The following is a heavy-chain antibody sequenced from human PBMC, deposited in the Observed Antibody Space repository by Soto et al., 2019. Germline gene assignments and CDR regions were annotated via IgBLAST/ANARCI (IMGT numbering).Heavy chain of an antibody. CDR3: VRDSGGAFDI. J-gene: IGHJ3*02. CDR1: GFSFSSYS. Sequence: EVQLVESGGGLVQPGQSLRVSCAASGFSFSSYSMNWVRQPPGKGLEWISYISSSKTYIWHPDSVKGRFTISRDNAKNSLSLQMNSLRDEDTAVYYCVRDSGGAFDIWGLGTMVTVSS. V-gene: IGHV3-48*02. D-gene: IGHD5-12*01. CDR2: ISSSKTYI.